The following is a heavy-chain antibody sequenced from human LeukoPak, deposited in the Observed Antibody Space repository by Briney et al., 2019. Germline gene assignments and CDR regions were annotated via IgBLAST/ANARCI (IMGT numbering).Heavy chain of an antibody. CDR3: AREYMGYGSGSLDY. V-gene: IGHV3-33*01. CDR1: GFTFSSYG. Sequence: GRSLRLSCAASGFTFSSYGMHWVRQAPGKRLEWVAVIWYDGSNKYYADSVKGRFTISRDNSKNTLYLQMNSLRAEDTAVYYCAREYMGYGSGSLDYWGQGTLVTVSS. D-gene: IGHD3-10*01. CDR2: IWYDGSNK. J-gene: IGHJ4*02.